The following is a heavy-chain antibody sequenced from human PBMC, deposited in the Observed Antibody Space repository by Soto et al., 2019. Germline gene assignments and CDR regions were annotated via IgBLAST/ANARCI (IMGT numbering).Heavy chain of an antibody. CDR3: ARAIKRWEVHYYFDY. V-gene: IGHV1-69*06. CDR2: IVVISNTA. D-gene: IGHD1-26*01. Sequence: QVVLLQSGAEVKEPGSSVRVSCEVSGSTFNNFAFSWVRQAPVHGPEWMGGIVVISNTADYSQRFQDRVTITADTSTNTLYMELGSLTFEDTAVYYCARAIKRWEVHYYFDYWGQGTLVTVSS. J-gene: IGHJ4*02. CDR1: GSTFNNFA.